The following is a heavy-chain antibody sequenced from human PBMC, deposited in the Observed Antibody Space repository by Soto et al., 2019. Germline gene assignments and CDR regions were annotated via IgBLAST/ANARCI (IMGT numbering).Heavy chain of an antibody. Sequence: QVQLQESGPGLVKPSETLSLTCTVSGGSVNSGAYSWTWLRQPPGKGLEWIGSIYYTGTTNYNPSLKSRLTISLDTSKNQFSLQLNSVTAADTALYYCARARLSFAYGMDVWGQGTTVIVPS. CDR3: ARARLSFAYGMDV. CDR2: IYYTGTT. V-gene: IGHV4-61*08. CDR1: GGSVNSGAYS. J-gene: IGHJ6*02. D-gene: IGHD3-16*01.